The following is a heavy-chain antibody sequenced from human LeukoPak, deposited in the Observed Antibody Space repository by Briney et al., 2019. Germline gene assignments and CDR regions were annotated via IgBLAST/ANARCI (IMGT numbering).Heavy chain of an antibody. CDR1: GYTFTSYY. D-gene: IGHD7-27*01. CDR3: AGPRRLGSFDI. J-gene: IGHJ3*02. V-gene: IGHV1-46*01. Sequence: ASVKVSCKASGYTFTSYYMHWVRQAPGQGLEWMGIINPSGGSTSYAQKFQGRVTMTRDMSTSTVYMELSSLRSEDTAVYYCAGPRRLGSFDIWGQGTMVTVSS. CDR2: INPSGGST.